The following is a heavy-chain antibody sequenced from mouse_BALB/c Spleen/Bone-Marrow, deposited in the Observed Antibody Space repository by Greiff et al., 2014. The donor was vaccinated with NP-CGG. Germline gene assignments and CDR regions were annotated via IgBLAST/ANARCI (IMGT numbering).Heavy chain of an antibody. CDR3: ARSQAYYGNYFDY. Sequence: EVKVEESGGGLVQPGGSLKLSCAASGFTFSSYGMSWVRQTPDKRLELVATINSNGGSTYYPDSVKGRFTISRDNAKNTLYLQMSSLKSEDTAMYYCARSQAYYGNYFDYWGQGTTLTVSS. D-gene: IGHD2-10*01. CDR2: INSNGGST. V-gene: IGHV5-6-3*01. CDR1: GFTFSSYG. J-gene: IGHJ2*01.